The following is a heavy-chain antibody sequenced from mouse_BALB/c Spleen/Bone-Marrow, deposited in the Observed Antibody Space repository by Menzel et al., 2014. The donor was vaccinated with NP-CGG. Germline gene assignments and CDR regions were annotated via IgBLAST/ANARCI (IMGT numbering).Heavy chain of an antibody. D-gene: IGHD1-2*01. CDR2: IHYSGST. CDR1: GYSITSGYG. J-gene: IGHJ3*01. CDR3: AREARTTAMFAY. Sequence: EVKLEESGPDLVKPSQSLSLTCTVTGYSITSGYGWHWIRQFPGNKLEWMGYIHYSGSTNYNPSLKSRISITRDTSKNQFFLQLNSVTTEDTATDYCAREARTTAMFAYWGQGTLVTVSA. V-gene: IGHV3-1*02.